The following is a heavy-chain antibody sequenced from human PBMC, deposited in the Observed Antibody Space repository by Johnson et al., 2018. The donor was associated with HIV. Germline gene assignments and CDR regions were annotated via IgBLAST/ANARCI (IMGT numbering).Heavy chain of an antibody. CDR1: GFTVSSNY. CDR3: ARLFYYEAFDI. V-gene: IGHV3-53*01. J-gene: IGHJ3*02. D-gene: IGHD3-10*01. CDR2: IYSGRST. Sequence: VQLVESGGGVVQPGRSLRLSCAASGFTVSSNYMTWVRQAPGKGLEWVSVIYSGRSTYYADSVKCRFTISRDNSKNTLFLQMNSLRAEDTAVYYCARLFYYEAFDIWGQGTMVTVSS.